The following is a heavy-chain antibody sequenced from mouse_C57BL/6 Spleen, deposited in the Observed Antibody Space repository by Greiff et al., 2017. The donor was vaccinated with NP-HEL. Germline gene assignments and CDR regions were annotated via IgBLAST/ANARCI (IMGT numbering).Heavy chain of an antibody. CDR2: ISSGSSTI. D-gene: IGHD2-1*01. CDR3: AKLPGY. CDR1: GFTFSDYG. Sequence: EVTLVESGGGLVKPGGSLKLSCAASGFTFSDYGMHWVRQAPEKGLEWVAYISSGSSTIYYADTVKGRFTISRDNAKNTLFLQMTSLRSEDTAMYYCAKLPGYWGQGTTLTVSS. J-gene: IGHJ2*01. V-gene: IGHV5-17*01.